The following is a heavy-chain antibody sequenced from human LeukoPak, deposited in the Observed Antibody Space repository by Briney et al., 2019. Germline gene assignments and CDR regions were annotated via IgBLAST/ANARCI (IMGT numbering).Heavy chain of an antibody. Sequence: SVKVSCKASGGTFSSYAISWVRQAPGQGLEWMGRIIPILGIANYAQKFQGRVTITADKSTSTAYMELSSLRSEDTAVYYCARDEKLLRFLDSHDGMDVWGQGTTVTVSS. V-gene: IGHV1-69*04. CDR2: IIPILGIA. CDR1: GGTFSSYA. J-gene: IGHJ6*02. D-gene: IGHD3-3*01. CDR3: ARDEKLLRFLDSHDGMDV.